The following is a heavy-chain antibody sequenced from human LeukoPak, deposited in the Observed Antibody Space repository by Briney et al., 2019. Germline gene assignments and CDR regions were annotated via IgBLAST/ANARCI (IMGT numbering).Heavy chain of an antibody. CDR1: EFIFSSYH. CDR2: ISTNNRAI. Sequence: GGSLRLSCAASEFIFSSYHMNWVRHAPGKGREWLSYISTNNRAIYYADSVKGRFTISRDNAKNSLDRQMNSLRDEDTAVYYCVRDSQRGYGTDVWGQGTTVTVSS. J-gene: IGHJ6*02. CDR3: VRDSQRGYGTDV. V-gene: IGHV3-48*02.